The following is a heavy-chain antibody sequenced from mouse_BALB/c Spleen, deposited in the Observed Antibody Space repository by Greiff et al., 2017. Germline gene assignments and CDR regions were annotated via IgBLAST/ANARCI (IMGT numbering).Heavy chain of an antibody. Sequence: VQGVESGPGLVAPSQSLSITCTVSGFSLTSYGVHWVRQPPGKGLEWLGVIWAGGSTNYNSALMSRLSISKDNSKSQVFLKMNSLQTDDTAMYYCASSTVVARGAWFAYWGQGTLVTVSA. J-gene: IGHJ3*01. CDR2: IWAGGST. CDR3: ASSTVVARGAWFAY. V-gene: IGHV2-9*02. D-gene: IGHD1-1*01. CDR1: GFSLTSYG.